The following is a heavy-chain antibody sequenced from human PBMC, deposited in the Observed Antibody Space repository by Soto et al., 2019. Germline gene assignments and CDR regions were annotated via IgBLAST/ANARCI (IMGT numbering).Heavy chain of an antibody. D-gene: IGHD6-13*01. CDR3: AADLGGSSSWYVWFDP. J-gene: IGHJ5*02. V-gene: IGHV1-58*01. Sequence: QMQLVQSGPEVKKPGTSVKVSCKASGFTFTSSAVQWVRQARGQRLEWIGWIVVGSGNTNYAQKFQERVTITRDMSTSTAYMELSSLRSEDTAVYYCAADLGGSSSWYVWFDPWGQGTLVTVSS. CDR1: GFTFTSSA. CDR2: IVVGSGNT.